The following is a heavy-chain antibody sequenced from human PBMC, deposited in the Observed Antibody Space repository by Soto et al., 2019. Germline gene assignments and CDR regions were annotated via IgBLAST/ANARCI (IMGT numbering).Heavy chain of an antibody. Sequence: QMQLQESGPGLVKPSETLSLTCSVAGVSISGYYWTCIRQTAGKGLEWIGRMYISGSTNYNPSLKSRATMSIDTSKNYFSLKLRSVTAADTAVYYCASDQINQNVFDFWGQGTMVTVSS. CDR3: ASDQINQNVFDF. CDR1: GVSISGYY. CDR2: MYISGST. V-gene: IGHV4-4*07. J-gene: IGHJ3*01.